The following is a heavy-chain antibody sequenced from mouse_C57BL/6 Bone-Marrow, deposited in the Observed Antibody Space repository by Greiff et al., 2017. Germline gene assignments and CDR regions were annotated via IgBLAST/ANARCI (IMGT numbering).Heavy chain of an antibody. CDR1: GFNIKDYY. CDR3: TPRGCAVDY. J-gene: IGHJ4*01. Sequence: EVKLQESGAELVRPGASVKLSCTASGFNIKDYYMHWVKQRPDQGLEWIGRIDPEDGDTEYAPKFQGKANMTSYTSSNTAYRQLSSLTSEDTAVYYCTPRGCAVDYWGQGTSVAVSS. V-gene: IGHV14-1*01. CDR2: IDPEDGDT.